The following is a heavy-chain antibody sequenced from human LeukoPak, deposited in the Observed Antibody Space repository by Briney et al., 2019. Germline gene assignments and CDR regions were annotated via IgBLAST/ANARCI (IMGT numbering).Heavy chain of an antibody. CDR3: AGDGYSSGWTAGY. Sequence: SETLSLTCTVSGGSISSYYWSWIRQPPGKGLEWIGYIYYSGSTNYNPSLKSRVTISVDTSKNQFSLKLSSVTAADTAVYYCAGDGYSSGWTAGYWGQGTLVTVSS. D-gene: IGHD6-19*01. CDR1: GGSISSYY. CDR2: IYYSGST. J-gene: IGHJ4*02. V-gene: IGHV4-59*01.